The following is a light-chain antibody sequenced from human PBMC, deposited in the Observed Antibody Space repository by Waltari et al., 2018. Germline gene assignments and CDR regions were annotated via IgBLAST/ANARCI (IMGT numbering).Light chain of an antibody. CDR1: SGHSNYP. Sequence: QLMLTQSPSASASLGASVKLTCTLSSGHSNYPIAWHQQQPEKGPGYLMTVNSDGSHIKGDGFPYRFSGSSSGAERYLTISSLQSEDETDYYCQTGGLGIWVCGGGTKLTVL. J-gene: IGLJ3*02. V-gene: IGLV4-69*01. CDR3: QTGGLGIWV. CDR2: VNSDGSH.